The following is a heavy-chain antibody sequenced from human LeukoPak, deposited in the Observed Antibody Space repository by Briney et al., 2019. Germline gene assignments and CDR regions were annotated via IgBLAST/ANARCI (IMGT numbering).Heavy chain of an antibody. CDR2: INPNSGGT. V-gene: IGHV1-2*02. Sequence: ASVKVSCKASGYTFIGYYMHWVRQAPGQGLEWMGWINPNSGGTNYAQKFQGRVTMTRDTSISTAYMELSRLRSDDTAVYYCAREGEMDDWNYQIWGQGTLVTVSS. CDR1: GYTFIGYY. J-gene: IGHJ4*02. D-gene: IGHD1-7*01. CDR3: AREGEMDDWNYQI.